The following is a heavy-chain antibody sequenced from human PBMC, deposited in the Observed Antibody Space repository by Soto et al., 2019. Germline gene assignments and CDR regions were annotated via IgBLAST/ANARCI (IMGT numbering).Heavy chain of an antibody. J-gene: IGHJ4*02. CDR2: ISYDGSNK. CDR1: GFTFSSYG. Sequence: PGGSLRLSCAASGFTFSSYGMHWVRQAPGKGLEWVAVISYDGSNKYYADSVEGRFTISRDNSKNTLYLQMNSLRAEDTAVYYCAKDLTAMPKGFFDYWGQGTLVTVSS. V-gene: IGHV3-30*18. D-gene: IGHD5-18*01. CDR3: AKDLTAMPKGFFDY.